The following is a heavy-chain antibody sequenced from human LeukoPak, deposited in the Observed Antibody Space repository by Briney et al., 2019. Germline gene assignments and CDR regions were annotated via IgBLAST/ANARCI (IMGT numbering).Heavy chain of an antibody. V-gene: IGHV3-13*01. Sequence: GGSLRLSCAASGFTFSSYDMHWVRHATGKGLEWVSAIGTAGDTYYPGSVKGRFTNSRENAKNSLYLQMNSLRAGDTAVYYCARRKEGGFDYWGQGTLVTVSS. CDR3: ARRKEGGFDY. J-gene: IGHJ4*02. CDR1: GFTFSSYD. CDR2: IGTAGDT. D-gene: IGHD1-14*01.